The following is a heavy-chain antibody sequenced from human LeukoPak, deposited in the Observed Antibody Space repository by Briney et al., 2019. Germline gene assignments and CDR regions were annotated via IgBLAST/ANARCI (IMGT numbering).Heavy chain of an antibody. D-gene: IGHD3-9*01. Sequence: SETLSLTCTVSGGSISSYYWSWIRQPPGKGLEWIGYIYYSGSTNYNPSLKSRVTISVDTSKNQFSLKLSSVTAGDTAVYYCASRLRYLDGLAFDIWGQGTMVTVSS. CDR2: IYYSGST. CDR1: GGSISSYY. J-gene: IGHJ3*02. V-gene: IGHV4-59*01. CDR3: ASRLRYLDGLAFDI.